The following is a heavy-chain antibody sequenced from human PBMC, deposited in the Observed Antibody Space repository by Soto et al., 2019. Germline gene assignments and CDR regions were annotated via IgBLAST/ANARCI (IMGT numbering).Heavy chain of an antibody. CDR2: ISGSGGST. Sequence: GGSLRLSCAASGFTFSSYAMSWVRQAPGKGLEWVSAISGSGGSTYYADSVKGRFTISRDNSKNTLYLQMNSLRAEDTAVYYCAKSGSSGWYEAPYYFDYWGQGTLVTVSS. D-gene: IGHD6-19*01. CDR3: AKSGSSGWYEAPYYFDY. CDR1: GFTFSSYA. V-gene: IGHV3-23*01. J-gene: IGHJ4*02.